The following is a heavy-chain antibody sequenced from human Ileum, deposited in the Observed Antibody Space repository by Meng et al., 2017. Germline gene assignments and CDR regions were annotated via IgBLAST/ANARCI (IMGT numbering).Heavy chain of an antibody. CDR2: IAYSGST. Sequence: QVQLEESGPGLVKPSETLSLTGTVSGGSISSYYWSWIRQPPGKGLEWIGDIAYSGSTNYNPSFKSRVTISVDTSKNQFSLNLSSVTAADTAVYYCARRSERWLQPEYWGQGTLVTVSS. D-gene: IGHD5-24*01. V-gene: IGHV4-59*08. CDR1: GGSISSYY. J-gene: IGHJ4*02. CDR3: ARRSERWLQPEY.